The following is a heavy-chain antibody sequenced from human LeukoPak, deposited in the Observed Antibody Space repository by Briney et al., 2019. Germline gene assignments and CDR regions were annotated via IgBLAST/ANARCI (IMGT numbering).Heavy chain of an antibody. CDR2: IYPGDSDN. J-gene: IGHJ5*02. CDR3: ARQGAYYDDSSGYYNWFDT. D-gene: IGHD3-22*01. V-gene: IGHV5-51*01. Sequence: GEPLKIPCKGSGYRFTRYRNGRVRQMPGKGPELIGIIYPGDSDNRYSPSFQGQVTISASKSISTAYRQWSSRRASDTAMNTCARQGAYYDDSSGYYNWFDTWGQGALVTVSS. CDR1: GYRFTRYR.